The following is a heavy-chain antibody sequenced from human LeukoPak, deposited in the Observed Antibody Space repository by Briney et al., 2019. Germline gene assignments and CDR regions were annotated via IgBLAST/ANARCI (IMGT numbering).Heavy chain of an antibody. Sequence: GRCLRPSWSASAFTFSTNAMHWARQAPGKGLKYVSSIISNGGSTYYAESVKRRFTISRDNSKNMVFLQMSSLRAEDTAVCYCVKGRIEGVIIDAFDIWGQGTVVTVSS. CDR2: IISNGGST. CDR3: VKGRIEGVIIDAFDI. V-gene: IGHV3-64D*06. D-gene: IGHD3-10*01. J-gene: IGHJ3*02. CDR1: AFTFSTNA.